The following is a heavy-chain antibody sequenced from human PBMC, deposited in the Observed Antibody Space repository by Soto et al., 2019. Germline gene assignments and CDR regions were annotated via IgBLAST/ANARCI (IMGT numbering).Heavy chain of an antibody. CDR1: GFTFSDHY. J-gene: IGHJ4*02. D-gene: IGHD3-16*01. V-gene: IGHV3-72*01. CDR2: IRNKANSYTT. CDR3: ACLFAGGY. Sequence: EVQLVESGGDLVQPGGSLRLSCAASGFTFSDHYMDWVRQAPGKGLEWVGRIRNKANSYTTDYAATVKGRFTISRDDSRNSLSLLMSSLKTEDTALYFCACLFAGGYWGQGTLVTVSS.